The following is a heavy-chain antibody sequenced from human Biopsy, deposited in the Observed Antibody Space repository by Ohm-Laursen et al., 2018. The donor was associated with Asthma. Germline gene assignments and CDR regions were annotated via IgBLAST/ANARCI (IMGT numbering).Heavy chain of an antibody. J-gene: IGHJ5*02. V-gene: IGHV4-30-4*01. D-gene: IGHD6-19*01. CDR3: ARASVAASSNWFDL. CDR2: IHYSGST. CDR1: GASIKTDDHY. Sequence: SQTLSLTCTVSGASIKTDDHYWSWLRQPPGKGLEWFGFIHYSGSTSYNPSLKGGVTISVDTSKNQFSLKLSSVTAADTAVYYCARASVAASSNWFDLWGQGTLVTVSS.